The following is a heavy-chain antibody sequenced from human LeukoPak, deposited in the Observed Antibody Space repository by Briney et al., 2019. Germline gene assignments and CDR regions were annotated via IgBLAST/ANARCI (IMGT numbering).Heavy chain of an antibody. CDR1: GYTFTGYY. CDR2: INPNSGGT. CDR3: AREGARVTEDAFDI. D-gene: IGHD2-21*02. J-gene: IGHJ3*02. V-gene: IGHV1-2*02. Sequence: ASVKVSCKASGYTFTGYYMHWVRQAPGQGLEWMGWINPNSGGTNYAQKFQGRVTMTRDTSISTAYMELSRLRSDDTAVYYCAREGARVTEDAFDIWGQGTMVTVSS.